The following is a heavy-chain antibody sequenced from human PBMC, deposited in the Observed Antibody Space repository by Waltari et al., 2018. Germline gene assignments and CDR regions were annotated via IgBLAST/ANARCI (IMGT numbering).Heavy chain of an antibody. Sequence: EVQLVETGGGLIQPGGSLRLSCAASGFTVSSNYMSWVRQAPGKGLEWVSVIYSGGSTYYADSVKGRFTISRDKSKNTLYLQMNSLRAEDTAVYYCARVDGGYWKYYFDYWGQGTLVIVSS. CDR3: ARVDGGYWKYYFDY. J-gene: IGHJ4*02. V-gene: IGHV3-53*02. D-gene: IGHD5-12*01. CDR1: GFTVSSNY. CDR2: IYSGGST.